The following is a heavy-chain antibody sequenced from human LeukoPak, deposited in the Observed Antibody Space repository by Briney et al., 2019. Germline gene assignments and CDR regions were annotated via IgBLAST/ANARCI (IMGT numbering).Heavy chain of an antibody. CDR1: GFAFNTYS. V-gene: IGHV3-48*01. J-gene: IGHJ4*02. CDR2: ISYINSGE. D-gene: IGHD3/OR15-3a*01. Sequence: GGSLRLSCAASGFAFNTYSMIWLRQAPGEGLVWISYISYINSGEYYADSVKGRFSSYRDNAKNSLCLQMKSLRGEDRAVSYCVKDWTYIFEDWGQGTLLPLSS. CDR3: VKDWTYIFED.